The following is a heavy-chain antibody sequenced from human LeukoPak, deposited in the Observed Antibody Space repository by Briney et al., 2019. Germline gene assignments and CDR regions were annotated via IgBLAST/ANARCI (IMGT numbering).Heavy chain of an antibody. CDR1: GGTFSSYA. CDR2: INGDNGKT. J-gene: IGHJ5*02. V-gene: IGHV1-3*01. CDR3: ARAPYDILTGYSLNWFDP. Sequence: ASVKVSCTASGGTFSSYAISWVRQAPGQRLEWMGWINGDNGKTKYSQKFQGRITITRDTSAYTAYMELRSLSSADTAVYFCARAPYDILTGYSLNWFDPWGQGPLVTVSS. D-gene: IGHD3-9*01.